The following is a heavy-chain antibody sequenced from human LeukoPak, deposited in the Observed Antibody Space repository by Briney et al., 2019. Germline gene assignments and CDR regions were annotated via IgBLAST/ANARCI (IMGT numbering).Heavy chain of an antibody. D-gene: IGHD3-22*01. CDR1: GGSISSGGYS. V-gene: IGHV4-30-2*01. CDR3: ATLFHYYDSSGYYYEYFQH. Sequence: SETLSLTCAVSGGSISSGGYSWSWIRQPPGKGLEGIGYIYHSGSTYYNPSLKSRVTISVDRSKNQFSLKPSSVTAADTAVYYRATLFHYYDSSGYYYEYFQHWGQGTLVTVSS. J-gene: IGHJ1*01. CDR2: IYHSGST.